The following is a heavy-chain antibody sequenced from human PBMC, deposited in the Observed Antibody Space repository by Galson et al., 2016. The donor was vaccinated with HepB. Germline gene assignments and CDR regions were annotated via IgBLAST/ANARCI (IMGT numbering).Heavy chain of an antibody. CDR3: STADY. CDR1: GGSISTLRYY. D-gene: IGHD2/OR15-2a*01. Sequence: ETLSLTCTVSGGSISTLRYYWGWIRQPPGKGLEWIGSVYTGGSSYYNPSLESRVTISVDTSTNQFSQRLSSVTAADTAFYYCSTADYWGPGSLVTVSS. CDR2: VYTGGSS. J-gene: IGHJ4*02. V-gene: IGHV4-39*03.